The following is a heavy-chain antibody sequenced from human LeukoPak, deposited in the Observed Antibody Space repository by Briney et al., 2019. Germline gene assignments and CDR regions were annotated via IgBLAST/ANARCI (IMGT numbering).Heavy chain of an antibody. J-gene: IGHJ3*01. Sequence: PSETLSLTCTVSGGSVYNDIYYWNWIRQPPGKGLQWIGYINYRGITTYNPSLQSRVTMSLDTSKNQFSLNLNSVTTADTAVYFCVRETATSYYDSRGFFRRTEALDVWGRGRLVTVSS. CDR1: GGSVYNDIYY. CDR2: INYRGIT. CDR3: VRETATSYYDSRGFFRRTEALDV. D-gene: IGHD3-22*01. V-gene: IGHV4-61*01.